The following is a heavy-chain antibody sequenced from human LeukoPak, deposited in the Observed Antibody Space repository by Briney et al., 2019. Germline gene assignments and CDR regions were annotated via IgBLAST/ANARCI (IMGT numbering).Heavy chain of an antibody. J-gene: IGHJ4*02. Sequence: PGGSLRLSCAASGFTFNTYWMSWVRQAPGKGLEWVGNIKQDGSEKNHMDSVKGRFTISRDNAKNSLYLQMNSLRAEDTAVYYCARDSATKVRGPVIGSTDFWGQGTLVTVSS. CDR3: ARDSATKVRGPVIGSTDF. D-gene: IGHD3-10*01. V-gene: IGHV3-7*01. CDR1: GFTFNTYW. CDR2: IKQDGSEK.